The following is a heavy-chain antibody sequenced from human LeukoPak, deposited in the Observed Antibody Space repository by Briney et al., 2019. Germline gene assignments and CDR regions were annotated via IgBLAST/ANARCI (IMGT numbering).Heavy chain of an antibody. V-gene: IGHV3-21*01. CDR2: ISSSSYI. D-gene: IGHD2-15*01. J-gene: IGHJ6*04. CDR3: ARSVATPGRSYYYGMDV. CDR1: GFTFSSYS. Sequence: GGSLRLSCAASGFTFSSYSMNWVRQAPGKGLEWVSSISSSSYIYYADSVKGRFTISRDNAKNSLYLQMNSLRAGDTAVYYCARSVATPGRSYYYGMDVWGKGTTVTVSS.